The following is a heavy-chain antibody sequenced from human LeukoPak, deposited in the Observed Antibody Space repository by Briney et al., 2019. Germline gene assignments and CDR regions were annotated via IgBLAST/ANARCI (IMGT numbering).Heavy chain of an antibody. Sequence: ASVKVSCKASGYTFTNYAIGWVRQVPGHGLEWMGWISDYNVNTNYAQNLQGRVTMTTDTSTNTAYMELRNLRSDDTAVYYCARGSTYYYGSGSYEADNWFDPWGQGTLVTVSS. CDR3: ARGSTYYYGSGSYEADNWFDP. CDR1: GYTFTNYA. J-gene: IGHJ5*02. V-gene: IGHV1-18*01. CDR2: ISDYNVNT. D-gene: IGHD3-10*01.